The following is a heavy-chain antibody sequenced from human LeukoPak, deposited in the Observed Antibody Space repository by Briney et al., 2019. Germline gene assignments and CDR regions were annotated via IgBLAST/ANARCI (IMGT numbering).Heavy chain of an antibody. CDR1: GFTFSSYA. J-gene: IGHJ4*02. CDR3: AKSRGSGSSMARGVNFDY. D-gene: IGHD3-10*01. Sequence: GRSLRLSCAASGFTFSSYAMHWVRQAPGKGLEWVSTISDGGGITYYADSVKGRYTISRDNSKNTLFLQMNSLRAEDTAVYYCAKSRGSGSSMARGVNFDYWGQGTLVTVSS. V-gene: IGHV3-23*01. CDR2: ISDGGGIT.